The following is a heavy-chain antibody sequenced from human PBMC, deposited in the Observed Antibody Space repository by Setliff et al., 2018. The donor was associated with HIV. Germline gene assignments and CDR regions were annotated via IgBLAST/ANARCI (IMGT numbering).Heavy chain of an antibody. V-gene: IGHV3-23*01. J-gene: IGHJ4*02. Sequence: LSCTASGFSFSSYAMSWVRQAPGKGLEWVSGISGSGSSTYYADSVKGRSTISRDNSGDTLYLHMNNLRAEDTAVYYCAKASRGEYYDNSGFFVTYFDNWGQGKLVTVSS. CDR2: ISGSGSST. D-gene: IGHD3-22*01. CDR3: AKASRGEYYDNSGFFVTYFDN. CDR1: GFSFSSYA.